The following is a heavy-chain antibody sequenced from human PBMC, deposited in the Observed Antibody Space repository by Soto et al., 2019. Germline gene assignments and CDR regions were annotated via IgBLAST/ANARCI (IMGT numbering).Heavy chain of an antibody. CDR1: GFSFSGKDY. J-gene: IGHJ3*02. CDR2: LYSSDGT. CDR3: ATWLQREHAFDI. Sequence: LRLSCAASGFSFSGKDYLTWVRQAPGKGLEWVSALYSSDGTYYADSVKGRFSVSRDNSKNTFYLQLHSLRPEDTALYFCATWLQREHAFDIWGLGTMVTVSS. D-gene: IGHD1-1*01. V-gene: IGHV3-53*01.